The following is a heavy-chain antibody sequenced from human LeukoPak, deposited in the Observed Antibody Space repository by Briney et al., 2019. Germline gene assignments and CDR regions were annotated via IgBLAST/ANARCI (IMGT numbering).Heavy chain of an antibody. CDR2: IYYSGST. CDR3: ARQTGYSYGNSNLWPDAFDI. V-gene: IGHV4-59*08. J-gene: IGHJ3*02. CDR1: GGSISSYY. Sequence: PSGTLSLTCSVSGGSISSYYWSWIRQPPGKGLEWIGYIYYSGSTEYNPSLKSRVTISIDTSRNQFSLKFSSATAADTAVYYCARQTGYSYGNSNLWPDAFDIWGQGTMLTVSS. D-gene: IGHD5-18*01.